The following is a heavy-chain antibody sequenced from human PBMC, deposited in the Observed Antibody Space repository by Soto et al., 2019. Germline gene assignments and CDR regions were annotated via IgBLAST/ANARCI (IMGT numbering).Heavy chain of an antibody. CDR2: IYHSGST. Sequence: KPSETLSLTCAVSGYSISSGYYWGWIRQPPGKGLEWIGSIYHSGSTYYNPSLKSRVTISVDTSKNQFSLKLSSVTAADTAVYYCTITGTTDFDYWGQGTLVTVSS. V-gene: IGHV4-38-2*01. CDR3: TITGTTDFDY. CDR1: GYSISSGYY. J-gene: IGHJ4*02. D-gene: IGHD1-7*01.